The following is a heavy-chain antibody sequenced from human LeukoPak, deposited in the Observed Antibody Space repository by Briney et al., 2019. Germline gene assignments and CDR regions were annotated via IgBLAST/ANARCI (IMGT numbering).Heavy chain of an antibody. J-gene: IGHJ4*02. CDR1: GFTFSSYG. CDR2: IWYDGSNK. Sequence: GGSLRLSCAASGFTFSSYGMHWVRQAPGKGLEWVAVIWYDGSNKYYADSVKGRFTISRDNSKNTLYLQMNSLRAEDTAVYYCAKDKGDSGSYHSPYYFDYWGQGTLVTVSS. D-gene: IGHD1-26*01. V-gene: IGHV3-30*02. CDR3: AKDKGDSGSYHSPYYFDY.